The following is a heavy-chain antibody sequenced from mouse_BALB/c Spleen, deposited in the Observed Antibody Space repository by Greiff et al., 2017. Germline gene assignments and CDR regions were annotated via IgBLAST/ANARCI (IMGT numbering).Heavy chain of an antibody. Sequence: EVKLVESGAELVRPGALVKLSCKASGFNIKDYYMHWVKQRPEQGLEWIGWIDPENGNTIYDPNFQGKASITADTSSNTAYLQLSSLTSEDTAVYYCAPTMITTGYAIDYWGQGTSVTVSS. CDR1: GFNIKDYY. V-gene: IGHV14-1*02. J-gene: IGHJ4*01. CDR3: APTMITTGYAIDY. D-gene: IGHD2-4*01. CDR2: IDPENGNT.